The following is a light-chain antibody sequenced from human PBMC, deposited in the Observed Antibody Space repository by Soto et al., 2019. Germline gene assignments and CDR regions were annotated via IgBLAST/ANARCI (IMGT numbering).Light chain of an antibody. J-gene: IGKJ5*01. Sequence: DIQMTQSPSSVSAAVGERVTITCRASQVMSSWLAGYQQKPGKAPKLLIFAASTLQSGVPARFSGSGSRTEFTLTISSMQPEDVGTYYCQQSDRFPSTFGQGTRLEIK. CDR2: AAS. CDR1: QVMSSW. V-gene: IGKV1D-12*01. CDR3: QQSDRFPST.